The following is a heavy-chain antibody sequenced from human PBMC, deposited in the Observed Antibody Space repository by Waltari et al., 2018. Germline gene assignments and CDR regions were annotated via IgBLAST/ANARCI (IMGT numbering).Heavy chain of an antibody. CDR3: TTLPPIAAAGNPRVY. D-gene: IGHD6-13*01. CDR2: IKSKTDGGTT. CDR1: GFTFSNAW. V-gene: IGHV3-15*01. J-gene: IGHJ4*02. Sequence: EVQLVESGGGLVKPGGSLRLSCAASGFTFSNAWMSWVRQAPGKGLEWVGRIKSKTDGGTTDYAAPVKGRFTISRDDSKNTLYLQMNSLKTEDTAVYYCTTLPPIAAAGNPRVYWGQGTLVTVSS.